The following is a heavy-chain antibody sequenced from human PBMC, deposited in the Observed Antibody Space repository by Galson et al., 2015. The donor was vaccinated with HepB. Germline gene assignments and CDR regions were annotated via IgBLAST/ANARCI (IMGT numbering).Heavy chain of an antibody. CDR2: TYYRSKWYS. CDR1: GDSVSSHTGA. CDR3: ARSAATGDMAV. V-gene: IGHV6-1*01. J-gene: IGHJ6*02. Sequence: CAISGDSVSSHTGAWNWIRQSPSRGLEWLGRTYYRSKWYSDYAVSVQSRATINPETSKNQISLHLNSVTPEDTAVYYCARSAATGDMAVWRHETPVTVSS. D-gene: IGHD6-25*01.